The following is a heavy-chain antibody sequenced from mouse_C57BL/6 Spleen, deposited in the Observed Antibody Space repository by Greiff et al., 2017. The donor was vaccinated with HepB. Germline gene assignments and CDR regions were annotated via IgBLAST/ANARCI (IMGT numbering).Heavy chain of an antibody. CDR1: GFTFSDYY. Sequence: EVKLVESGGGLVQPGGSLKLSCAASGFTFSDYYMYWVRQTPEKRLEWVAYISNGGGSTYYPDTVKGRFTISRDNAKHTLYLQMSRLKSDDTAMYYCARRLPSYAMDYWGQGTSVTVSS. CDR3: ARRLPSYAMDY. J-gene: IGHJ4*01. V-gene: IGHV5-12*01. CDR2: ISNGGGST. D-gene: IGHD2-4*01.